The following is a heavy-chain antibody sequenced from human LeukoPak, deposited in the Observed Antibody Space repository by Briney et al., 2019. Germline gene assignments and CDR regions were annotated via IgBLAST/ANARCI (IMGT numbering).Heavy chain of an antibody. J-gene: IGHJ4*02. CDR3: ASGYSYGFCDY. CDR2: IYSGGST. Sequence: GGSLRLSCAASGFTFSDYYMSWIRQAPGKGLEWVSVIYSGGSTYYADSVKGRFTISRDNSKNTLYLQMNSLRAEDTAVYYCASGYSYGFCDYWGQGTLVTVSS. CDR1: GFTFSDYY. D-gene: IGHD5-18*01. V-gene: IGHV3-66*01.